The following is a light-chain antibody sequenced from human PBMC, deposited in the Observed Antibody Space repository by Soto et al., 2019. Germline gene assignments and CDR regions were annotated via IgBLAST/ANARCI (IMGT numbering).Light chain of an antibody. CDR2: AAS. J-gene: IGKJ1*01. V-gene: IGKV3-15*01. Sequence: IVMKQCPATVFVSXGERATLFCRASLRDSRKLARYQQKPGMAPRVXXSAASTRAHGSPARFSGSGSGTEFTRTISSRQSDDFAVYYGQQYNNWPQTFGQGTKVDIK. CDR1: LRDSRK. CDR3: QQYNNWPQT.